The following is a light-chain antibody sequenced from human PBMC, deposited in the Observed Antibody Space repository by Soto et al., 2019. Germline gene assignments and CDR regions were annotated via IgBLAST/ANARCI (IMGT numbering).Light chain of an antibody. J-gene: IGLJ1*01. CDR1: SSDVGRYNY. Sequence: QSVLAQPASVSGSRGQSITISCTGTSSDVGRYNYVSWFQQHPGKVPKLIIYDVNNWPSGVSDRFSCSKSGNTASLTISGLKLEDEADYYCSSFTPSSTFVVGPGTKVTVL. V-gene: IGLV2-14*03. CDR2: DVN. CDR3: SSFTPSSTFV.